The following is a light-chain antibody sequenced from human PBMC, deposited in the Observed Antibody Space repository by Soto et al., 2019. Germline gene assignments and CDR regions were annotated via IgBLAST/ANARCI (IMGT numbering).Light chain of an antibody. CDR1: QSIANY. CDR3: QQTYRNMHFT. CDR2: VAS. V-gene: IGKV1-39*01. J-gene: IGKJ3*01. Sequence: DIQMTQSPAALSASVGDTVTIICRASQSIANYLSWYQQRPGEAPKLLIYVASTLQNGVTSRFSGSGYGTAFTLTISSLQHDNFATYYCQQTYRNMHFTFGPGTKLDVK.